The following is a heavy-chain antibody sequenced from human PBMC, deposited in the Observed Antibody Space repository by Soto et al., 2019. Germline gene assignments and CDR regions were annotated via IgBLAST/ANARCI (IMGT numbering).Heavy chain of an antibody. CDR3: ARDPNYYGSGSQYYYYYGMDV. V-gene: IGHV1-18*04. Sequence: ASVKVSCKASGYTFTSYGISWVRQAPGQGLEWMGWISAYNGNTNYAQKLQGRVTMTTDTSTSTAYMELRSLRSDDTAVYYCARDPNYYGSGSQYYYYYGMDVWGQGTTVTVSS. D-gene: IGHD3-10*01. CDR1: GYTFTSYG. CDR2: ISAYNGNT. J-gene: IGHJ6*02.